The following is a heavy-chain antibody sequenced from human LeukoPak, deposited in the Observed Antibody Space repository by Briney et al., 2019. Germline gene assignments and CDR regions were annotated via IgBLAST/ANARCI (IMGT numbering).Heavy chain of an antibody. D-gene: IGHD2-21*01. Sequence: SETLSLTCTVSGGSVSSSDSYWVLVRQPPGKGLEWIGSIYYGGTTYYNPSLKSRVTISADTSKNQFSLEVTSVTAADTAVYYCARRGLVVVPLWGQGTLVTVS. CDR3: ARRGLVVVPL. V-gene: IGHV4-39*01. J-gene: IGHJ4*02. CDR1: GGSVSSSDSY. CDR2: IYYGGTT.